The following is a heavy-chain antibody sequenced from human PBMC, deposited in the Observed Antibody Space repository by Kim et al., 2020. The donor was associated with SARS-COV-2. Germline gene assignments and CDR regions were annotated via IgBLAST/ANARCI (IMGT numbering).Heavy chain of an antibody. CDR1: GYTFTDYY. J-gene: IGHJ5*02. V-gene: IGHV1-2*06. D-gene: IGHD6-6*01. CDR2: INPDSGGT. Sequence: ASVKVSCKASGYTFTDYYIHWVRQAPGQGLEWMGRINPDSGGTNYAQRFQGRVTMTRDTSISTAYMELSRLTSDDTAEYYCARDRVTARHYWFDPWGQGTLVTVSS. CDR3: ARDRVTARHYWFDP.